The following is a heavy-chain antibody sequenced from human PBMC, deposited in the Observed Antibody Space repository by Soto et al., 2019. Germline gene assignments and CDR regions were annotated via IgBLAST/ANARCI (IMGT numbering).Heavy chain of an antibody. V-gene: IGHV3-21*01. J-gene: IGHJ6*02. Sequence: GGSLRLSCAASGFTFSSYSMNWVRQAPGKGLEWVSSISSSSSYIYYADSVKGRFTISRDNAKNSLYLQMNSLRAEDTAVYYCASIRFGVYGMDVWGQGTTVTVSS. CDR2: ISSSSSYI. CDR3: ASIRFGVYGMDV. D-gene: IGHD3-10*01. CDR1: GFTFSSYS.